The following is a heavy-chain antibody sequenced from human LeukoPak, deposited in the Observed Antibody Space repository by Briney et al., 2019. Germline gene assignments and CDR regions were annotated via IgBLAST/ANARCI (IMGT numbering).Heavy chain of an antibody. CDR2: INSAGSST. Sequence: PGGSLRLSCAASGFTFSSYWMHWVRQAPGKGLVWVSRINSAGSSTTYADSVKGRFTVSRDDAKNSLFLQMNSLRVEDTAVYYCAKSQWLQFDAYDMWGQGTMVTVS. D-gene: IGHD5-24*01. CDR1: GFTFSSYW. CDR3: AKSQWLQFDAYDM. J-gene: IGHJ3*02. V-gene: IGHV3-74*01.